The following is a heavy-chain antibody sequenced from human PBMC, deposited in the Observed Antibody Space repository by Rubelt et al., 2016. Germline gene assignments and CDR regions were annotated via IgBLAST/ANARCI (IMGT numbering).Heavy chain of an antibody. CDR3: ARDRIRIAARQGWYFDL. CDR2: ISAYNGNT. V-gene: IGHV1-18*01. Sequence: QVQLVQSGAEVKKPGASVKVSCKASGYTFTSYGISWVRQAPGQGLEWMGWISAYNGNTNYAQKLQGRVTMTTATSTSTSYMELRGLRSDATAVDYCARDRIRIAARQGWYFDLWGRGTLVTVSS. D-gene: IGHD6-6*01. CDR1: GYTFTSYG. J-gene: IGHJ2*01.